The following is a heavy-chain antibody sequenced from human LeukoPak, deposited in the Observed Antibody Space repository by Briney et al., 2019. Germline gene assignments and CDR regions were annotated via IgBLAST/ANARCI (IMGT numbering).Heavy chain of an antibody. CDR1: GFIFSSSA. V-gene: IGHV3-23*01. CDR3: AKQLGYCSDGSCYFPY. CDR2: ISNNGGYT. Sequence: PGGSLRLSCAGSGFIFSSSAMSWVRQAPGKGLEWVSAISNNGGYTYYADSVQGRFTISRDNSKSTLCLQMNSLRAEDTAVYYCAKQLGYCSDGSCYFPYWGQGTLVTVSS. J-gene: IGHJ4*02. D-gene: IGHD2-15*01.